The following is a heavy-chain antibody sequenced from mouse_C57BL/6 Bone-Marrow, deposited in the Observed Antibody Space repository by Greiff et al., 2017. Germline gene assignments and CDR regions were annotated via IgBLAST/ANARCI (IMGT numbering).Heavy chain of an antibody. J-gene: IGHJ3*01. V-gene: IGHV1-69*01. CDR1: GYTFTSYW. CDR3: ARGGWLRFAY. D-gene: IGHD2-2*01. CDR2: IDPSDSYT. Sequence: QVQLQQPGAELVMPGASVKLSCKASGYTFTSYWMNWVKQRPGQGLEWIGEIDPSDSYTNYNQKFKGKSTLTVDKSSSTAYMQLSSLESEDYAVYYCARGGWLRFAYWGQGTLVTVSA.